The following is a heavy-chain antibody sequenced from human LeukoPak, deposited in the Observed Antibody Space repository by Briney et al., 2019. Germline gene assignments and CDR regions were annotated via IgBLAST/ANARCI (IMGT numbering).Heavy chain of an antibody. CDR3: ARYNSITMVRGVMVGEYYFDY. V-gene: IGHV4-59*01. D-gene: IGHD3-10*01. Sequence: PSETLSLTCTVSGGSISSYYWSWIRQPPGKGLGWIGYIYYSGSTNYNPSLKSRVTISVDTSKNQFSLKLSSVTAADTAVYYCARYNSITMVRGVMVGEYYFDYWGQGTLVTVSS. CDR1: GGSISSYY. J-gene: IGHJ4*02. CDR2: IYYSGST.